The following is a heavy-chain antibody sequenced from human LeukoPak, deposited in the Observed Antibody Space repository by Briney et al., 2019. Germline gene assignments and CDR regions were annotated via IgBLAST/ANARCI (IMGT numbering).Heavy chain of an antibody. V-gene: IGHV3-33*01. J-gene: IGHJ3*02. CDR1: GFTFSSYG. CDR3: ARETYYYDSSGHNDAFDI. Sequence: GGSLRLSCAASGFTFSSYGMPWVRQAPGKGLEWVAVIWYDGSNKYYADSVKGRFTISRDNSKNTLYLQMNSLRAEDTAVYYCARETYYYDSSGHNDAFDIWGQGTMVTASS. CDR2: IWYDGSNK. D-gene: IGHD3-22*01.